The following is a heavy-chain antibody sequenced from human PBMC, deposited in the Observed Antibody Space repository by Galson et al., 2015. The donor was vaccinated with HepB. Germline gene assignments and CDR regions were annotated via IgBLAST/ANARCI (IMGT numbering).Heavy chain of an antibody. CDR3: ARDFAAGTSLGFGS. CDR1: GTALSRFS. J-gene: IGHJ5*01. CDR2: IIPMYGMT. Sequence: SVKVSCKASGTALSRFSLNWVRQAPGQGLEWMGRIIPMYGMTNYARKFQGRLTITADESTNTAFIELSSLRSENTAIYYCARDFAAGTSLGFGSWGHETLVTVSS. D-gene: IGHD1-1*01. V-gene: IGHV1-69*13.